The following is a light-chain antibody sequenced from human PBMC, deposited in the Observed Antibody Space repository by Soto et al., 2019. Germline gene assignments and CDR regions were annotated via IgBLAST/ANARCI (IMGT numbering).Light chain of an antibody. CDR2: EVR. CDR3: SSYTSSSTWV. V-gene: IGLV2-14*01. J-gene: IGLJ3*02. CDR1: SSDVGYYNY. Sequence: QSVLTQPASVSGSPGQSITISCTGTSSDVGYYNYVSWYQHHPGKAPKLVIYEVRNRPSGVSTRFSGSKSGNTASLTISGLQAEDEADYHCSSYTSSSTWVFGGGTKLTVL.